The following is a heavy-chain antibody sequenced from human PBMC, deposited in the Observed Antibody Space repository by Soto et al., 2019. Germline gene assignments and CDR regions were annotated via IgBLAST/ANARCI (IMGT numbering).Heavy chain of an antibody. D-gene: IGHD2-15*01. J-gene: IGHJ4*02. CDR1: GGSINNNNYY. CDR2: IYYDGST. V-gene: IGHV4-39*02. CDR3: ATVLVGATRHPDSDS. Sequence: SETLSLTGTVSGGSINNNNYYWAWIRQPPGKGLSWIASIYYDGSTYYNSSLKSRVTISRDTSKNHFSLRLTSMTAADTAVYYCATVLVGATRHPDSDSWGQGTLVTVSS.